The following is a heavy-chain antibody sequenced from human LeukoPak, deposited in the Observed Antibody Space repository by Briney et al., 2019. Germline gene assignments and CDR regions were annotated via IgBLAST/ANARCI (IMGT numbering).Heavy chain of an antibody. CDR3: ARTIREQWLTIDY. D-gene: IGHD6-19*01. V-gene: IGHV3-7*04. CDR2: IKQDGSAK. Sequence: GGSLRLSCAASGFTFSNYWMNWVRQAPGKGLEWVANIKQDGSAKYYVDSVTGRFTISRDNAKNSLYLQMNSLGAEDTAVYYCARTIREQWLTIDYWGQGTLVTFSS. J-gene: IGHJ4*02. CDR1: GFTFSNYW.